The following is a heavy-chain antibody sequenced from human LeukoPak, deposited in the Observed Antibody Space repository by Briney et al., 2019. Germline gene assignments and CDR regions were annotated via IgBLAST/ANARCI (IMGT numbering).Heavy chain of an antibody. J-gene: IGHJ4*02. CDR2: IYSGGNT. Sequence: PGGSLRLSCAASGFTVSSNYMSWVRQAPGKGLEWVSVIYSGGNTYYADPVKGRFTISRDNSKNTLYLQMNSLRAEDTAVYYCARDSDYGDLGYWGQGTLVTVSS. CDR1: GFTVSSNY. D-gene: IGHD4-17*01. V-gene: IGHV3-66*01. CDR3: ARDSDYGDLGY.